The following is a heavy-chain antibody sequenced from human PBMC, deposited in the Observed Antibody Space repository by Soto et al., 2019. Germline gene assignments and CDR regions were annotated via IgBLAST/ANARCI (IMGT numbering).Heavy chain of an antibody. CDR3: ARGGCSGGSCYPGPWFDP. CDR1: GGSISSGGYS. CDR2: IYHSGST. D-gene: IGHD2-15*01. Sequence: QLQLQESGSGLVKPSQTLSLTCAVSGGSISSGGYSWSWIRQPPGKGLEWIGYIYHSGSTYYNPSLKSRVTISVDRSKNQFSLKLSSVTAADTAVYYCARGGCSGGSCYPGPWFDPWGKGTLVTVSS. V-gene: IGHV4-30-2*01. J-gene: IGHJ5*02.